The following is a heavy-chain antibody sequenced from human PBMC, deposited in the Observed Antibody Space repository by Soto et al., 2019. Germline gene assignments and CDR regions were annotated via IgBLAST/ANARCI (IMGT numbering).Heavy chain of an antibody. J-gene: IGHJ4*02. CDR1: GGSISSSSYY. CDR2: IYYSGST. Sequence: SETLSLTCTVSGGSISSSSYYWGWIRQPPGKGLEWIGGIYYSGSTYYNPSLKSRVTISVDTSKNQFSLKLSSVTAADTAVYYRARRGLLWFGELYDYWGQGTLVTVSS. CDR3: ARRGLLWFGELYDY. V-gene: IGHV4-39*01. D-gene: IGHD3-10*01.